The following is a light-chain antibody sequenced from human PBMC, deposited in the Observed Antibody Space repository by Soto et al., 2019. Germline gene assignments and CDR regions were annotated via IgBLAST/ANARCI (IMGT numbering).Light chain of an antibody. CDR3: QQYYDWPIT. Sequence: EIVLTQSPATLSLSPGERATLSCRASQSVSRYLGWYQQKPGQAPRLLIYGAFTRATGIPARFSGSGSGTEFTLTISSLQSEDFAVYYCQQYYDWPITFGQGTRLETK. V-gene: IGKV3-15*01. CDR1: QSVSRY. CDR2: GAF. J-gene: IGKJ5*01.